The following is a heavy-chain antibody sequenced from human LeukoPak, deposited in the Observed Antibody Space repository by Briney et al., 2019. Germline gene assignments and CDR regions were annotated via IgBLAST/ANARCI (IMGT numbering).Heavy chain of an antibody. CDR3: ARGKSYYDFWSGYSHFDY. Sequence: SQTLSLTCAVYGGSFSGYYWSWIRQPPGKGLEWIGEINNSGSTNYHPSLKSRVTISVDTSKNQFSLKLSSVTAADTAVYYCARGKSYYDFWSGYSHFDYWGQGTLVTVSS. V-gene: IGHV4-34*01. CDR2: INNSGST. J-gene: IGHJ4*02. D-gene: IGHD3-3*01. CDR1: GGSFSGYY.